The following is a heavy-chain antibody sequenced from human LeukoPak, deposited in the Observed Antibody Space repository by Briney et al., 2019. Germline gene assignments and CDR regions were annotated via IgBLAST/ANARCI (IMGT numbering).Heavy chain of an antibody. J-gene: IGHJ6*02. CDR3: ARLVGATDYYYGMDV. V-gene: IGHV5-51*01. D-gene: IGHD1-26*01. CDR1: GYSFTSYW. Sequence: GESLKISCKGSGYSFTSYWIGWVRQVPGKGLEWMGIIYPGDSDTRYSPSFQGQVTISADKSISTAYLQWSSLKASDTAMYYCARLVGATDYYYGMDVWGQGTTVTVSS. CDR2: IYPGDSDT.